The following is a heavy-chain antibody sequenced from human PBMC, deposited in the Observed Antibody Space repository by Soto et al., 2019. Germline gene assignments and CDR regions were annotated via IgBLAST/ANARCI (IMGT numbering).Heavy chain of an antibody. Sequence: GGSLRLSCVASGLSFSTSAMHWVRQAPGKGLEWVAVVSYDRSSKFYADSVKGRFTISSDDSKNTLYLQMDSLRVEDSAVYYCVKGERRRSSSMFGYSGHGTRLTVSS. CDR2: VSYDRSSK. J-gene: IGHJ4*01. CDR3: VKGERRRSSSMFGY. CDR1: GLSFSTSA. V-gene: IGHV3-30*03. D-gene: IGHD3-16*01.